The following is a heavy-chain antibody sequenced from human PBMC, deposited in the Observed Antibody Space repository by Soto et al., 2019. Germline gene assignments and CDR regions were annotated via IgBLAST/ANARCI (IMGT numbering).Heavy chain of an antibody. CDR1: GGSISSGDYY. Sequence: QVQLQESGPGLVEPSQTLSLTCSVSGGSISSGDYYWSWIRQPPGKGLEWIGYMFYVGATYYNPSLKVGVTISVDPSKNQFSLKLSSVTAADTAVYHCARVVRFCSSPSCRERNWFAPGGQGTLVTVPS. D-gene: IGHD2-2*01. J-gene: IGHJ5*02. CDR2: MFYVGAT. CDR3: ARVVRFCSSPSCRERNWFAP. V-gene: IGHV4-30-4*01.